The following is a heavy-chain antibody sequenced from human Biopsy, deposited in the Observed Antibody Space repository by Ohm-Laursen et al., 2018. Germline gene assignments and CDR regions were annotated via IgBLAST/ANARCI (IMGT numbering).Heavy chain of an antibody. CDR2: MSNSGST. V-gene: IGHV4-59*07. J-gene: IGHJ4*02. D-gene: IGHD3-3*01. CDR1: RGSISSYY. CDR3: ARLSTLFGVADFTDD. Sequence: SDTLSLTCTVSRGSISSYYWSWIRQPPGKGLEWTGYMSNSGSTNYNPSLKTRVTISLDTPKNQFSLKLSSVTAADTAVYYCARLSTLFGVADFTDDWGQGTLVTVSS.